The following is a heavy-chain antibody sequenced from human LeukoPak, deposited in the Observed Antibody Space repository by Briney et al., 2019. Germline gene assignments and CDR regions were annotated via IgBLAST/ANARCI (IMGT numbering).Heavy chain of an antibody. CDR1: GFTFSGSA. CDR2: IRSKANSYAT. D-gene: IGHD3-9*01. J-gene: IGHJ4*02. Sequence: GGSLRLSCAASGFTFSGSAMHWVRQASGKGLEWVGRIRSKANSYATAYAASVKGRFTISRDDSKNTAYLQMNSLKTEDTAVYYCTPSLYDILTGSDYWGQGTLVTISS. CDR3: TPSLYDILTGSDY. V-gene: IGHV3-73*01.